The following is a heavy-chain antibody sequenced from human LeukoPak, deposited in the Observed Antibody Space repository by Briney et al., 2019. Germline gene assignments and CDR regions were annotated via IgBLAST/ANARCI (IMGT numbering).Heavy chain of an antibody. V-gene: IGHV1-46*01. J-gene: IGHJ4*02. CDR3: ARWTTTYLDY. Sequence: ASVKVSCKASGYTFTNYYIHWVRQAPGQGLEWMGITDPIGGSTNYAQKFQGRVTMARDTSTSTVYMELSSLRSEDSAVYYCARWTTTYLDYWGQGTLVTVSS. CDR1: GYTFTNYY. D-gene: IGHD4-11*01. CDR2: TDPIGGST.